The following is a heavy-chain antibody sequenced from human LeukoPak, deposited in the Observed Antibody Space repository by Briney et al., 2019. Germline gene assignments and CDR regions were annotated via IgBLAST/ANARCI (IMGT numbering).Heavy chain of an antibody. CDR1: GFTFSSYG. CDR2: ISYDGSNK. Sequence: GGSLRLSCAASGFTFSSYGMHWVRQAPGKGLEWVAVISYDGSNKYYADSVKGRFTISRDNSKNTLYLQMNSLRAEDTAVYYCAKGGLYCSGGSCYEGTLGYWGQGTLVTVSS. D-gene: IGHD2-15*01. J-gene: IGHJ4*02. V-gene: IGHV3-30*18. CDR3: AKGGLYCSGGSCYEGTLGY.